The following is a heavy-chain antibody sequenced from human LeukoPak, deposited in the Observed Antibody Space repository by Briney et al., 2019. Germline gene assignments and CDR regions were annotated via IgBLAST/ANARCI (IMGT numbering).Heavy chain of an antibody. J-gene: IGHJ4*02. V-gene: IGHV3-20*04. CDR3: ARYCSGGSCYGFDY. D-gene: IGHD2-15*01. CDR2: INWNGGST. CDR1: GGSISTYY. Sequence: ETLSLTCTVSGGSISTYYWSWVRQAPGKGLEWVSGINWNGGSTGYADSVKGRFTISRDNAKNSLYLQMNSLRAEDTALYYCARYCSGGSCYGFDYWGQGTLATVSS.